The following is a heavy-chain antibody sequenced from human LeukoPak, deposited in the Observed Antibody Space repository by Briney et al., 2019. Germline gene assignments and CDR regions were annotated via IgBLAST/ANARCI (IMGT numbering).Heavy chain of an antibody. CDR3: ARRYCSSTSCHTPHYYYYGMDV. CDR1: GGTFSSYA. D-gene: IGHD2-2*02. V-gene: IGHV1-69*13. J-gene: IGHJ6*02. CDR2: IIPIFGTA. Sequence: SVKVSCKASGGTFSSYAISWVRQAPGQGLEWMGGIIPIFGTANCAQKLQGRVTITADESTSTAYMELSRLRSEDTAVYYCARRYCSSTSCHTPHYYYYGMDVWGQGTTVTVSS.